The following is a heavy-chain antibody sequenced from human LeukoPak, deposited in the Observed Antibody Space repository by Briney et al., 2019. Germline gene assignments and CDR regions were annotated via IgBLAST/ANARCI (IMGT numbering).Heavy chain of an antibody. Sequence: KTGGSLRLSCAASKFTFSAYYMSWVRQAPGKGLDWVSYISSTSSTMYYADSVRGRFTISRDNAKNSLYLQMNSLRAEDTAVYYCARCGDGLPCDFDYWGQGTLVTVSS. CDR3: ARCGDGLPCDFDY. CDR2: ISSTSSTM. V-gene: IGHV3-11*04. D-gene: IGHD3-10*01. J-gene: IGHJ4*02. CDR1: KFTFSAYY.